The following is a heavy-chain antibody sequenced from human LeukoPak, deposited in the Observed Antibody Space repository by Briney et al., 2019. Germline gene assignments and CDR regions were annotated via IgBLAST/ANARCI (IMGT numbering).Heavy chain of an antibody. D-gene: IGHD4-11*01. CDR3: AREGSYSNYGTNEKPFDY. V-gene: IGHV4-30-4*01. CDR1: GGSISSGDYY. J-gene: IGHJ4*02. Sequence: SETLSLTCTVSGGSISSGDYYWSWIRQPPGKGLEWIGYIYYSGSTYYNPSLKSRVTISVDTSKNQFSLKLSSVTAADTAGYYCAREGSYSNYGTNEKPFDYWGQGTLVTVSS. CDR2: IYYSGST.